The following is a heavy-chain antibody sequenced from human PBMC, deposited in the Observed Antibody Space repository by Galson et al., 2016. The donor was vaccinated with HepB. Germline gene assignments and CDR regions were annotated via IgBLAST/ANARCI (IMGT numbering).Heavy chain of an antibody. J-gene: IGHJ6*02. CDR1: GFTFSHFA. CDR3: ARSRAYTSATKSGGLDV. V-gene: IGHV3-23*01. Sequence: SLRLPCAASGFTFSHFAMNWVRQAPGKGLDWVSTIDASGGFTTYADSMQGRITISRDNSKNTLFLEMSSLRAEDTAIYYCARSRAYTSATKSGGLDVWGQGTTVTVSS. CDR2: IDASGGFT. D-gene: IGHD5-18*01.